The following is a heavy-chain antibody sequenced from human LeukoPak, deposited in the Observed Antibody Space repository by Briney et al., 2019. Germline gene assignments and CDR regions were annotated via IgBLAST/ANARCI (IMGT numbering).Heavy chain of an antibody. Sequence: GGSLRLSCAASGFTVSSDYMSWVRQAPGKGLEWVSVIYSDGSTYYADSVKGRFTISRDNSKNTLSLQMNSLRAEDTAVYYCARVRAAYYYGMDVWGQGTTVTVSS. V-gene: IGHV3-66*01. CDR1: GFTVSSDY. J-gene: IGHJ6*02. CDR3: ARVRAAYYYGMDV. CDR2: IYSDGST.